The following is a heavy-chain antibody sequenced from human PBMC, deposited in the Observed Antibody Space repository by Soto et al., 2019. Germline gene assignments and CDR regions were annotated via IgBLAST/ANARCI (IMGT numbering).Heavy chain of an antibody. Sequence: QVQLVQSGAEVKKPGASVKVSCKASGYTFTSYYMHWVRQAPGQGLEWMGIINPSGGSTSYAQKFQGRVTMTRDTSTSTVYMELSSLRSEDTAVYYCARDHRAVREVRGVMVYWGQGTLVTVSS. CDR2: INPSGGST. J-gene: IGHJ4*02. D-gene: IGHD3-10*01. CDR3: ARDHRAVREVRGVMVY. CDR1: GYTFTSYY. V-gene: IGHV1-46*01.